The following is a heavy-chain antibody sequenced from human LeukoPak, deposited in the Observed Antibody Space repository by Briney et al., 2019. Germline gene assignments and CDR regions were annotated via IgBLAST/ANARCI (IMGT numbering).Heavy chain of an antibody. CDR3: AKGYSSSWYKFGY. Sequence: PGGSLRLSCAASGFTFSNYAMHWVRQAPGTGLEYVSAISSTGSYTYYADSVKGRFTISRDNSKDTLYLQMGSLRTEDTAVYYCAKGYSSSWYKFGYWGQGTLVTVSS. D-gene: IGHD6-13*01. CDR2: ISSTGSYT. CDR1: GFTFSNYA. V-gene: IGHV3-64*02. J-gene: IGHJ4*02.